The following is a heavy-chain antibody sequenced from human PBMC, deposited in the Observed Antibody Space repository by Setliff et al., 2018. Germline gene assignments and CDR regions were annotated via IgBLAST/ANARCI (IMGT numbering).Heavy chain of an antibody. Sequence: GASVKVSCKASGYTFTTYYMHWVRQAPGQGLEWMGIIIPSGGSTNYAQRFQDRVTMTRDTSTNTVYMELSSLRSEDTAVYYCARDVFPYHYEGAFDIWGQGTMVTVSS. J-gene: IGHJ3*02. CDR1: GYTFTTYY. D-gene: IGHD3-22*01. V-gene: IGHV1-46*01. CDR2: IIPSGGST. CDR3: ARDVFPYHYEGAFDI.